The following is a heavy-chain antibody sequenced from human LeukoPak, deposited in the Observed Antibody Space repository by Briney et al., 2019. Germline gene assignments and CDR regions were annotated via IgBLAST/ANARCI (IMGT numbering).Heavy chain of an antibody. CDR1: GDSITNGYY. CDR2: IYQSGNT. D-gene: IGHD6-19*01. Sequence: PSETLSLTCTVSGDSITNGYYWGWIRQPPGKGLEWIGSIYQSGNTFYNPSLKSRVTMSVDTSKNQFSLRMNSLTAADTAVYYRARDPRGSGWVLDHWGQGTLVTVSS. CDR3: ARDPRGSGWVLDH. V-gene: IGHV4-38-2*02. J-gene: IGHJ4*02.